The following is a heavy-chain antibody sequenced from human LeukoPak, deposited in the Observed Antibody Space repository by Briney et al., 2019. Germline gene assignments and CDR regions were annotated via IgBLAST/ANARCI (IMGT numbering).Heavy chain of an antibody. CDR3: ARSPPADQFIDY. CDR1: GYSFISYW. D-gene: IGHD5-24*01. CDR2: IYPGDSYT. V-gene: IGHV5-51*03. Sequence: GECLKISREGSGYSFISYWIGWVREMPGEGVGCVGSIYPGDSYTSYSPSFQGPVTISADKSISTAYLQWSSLKASDTAMYYCARSPPADQFIDYWGQGTLVTVSS. J-gene: IGHJ4*02.